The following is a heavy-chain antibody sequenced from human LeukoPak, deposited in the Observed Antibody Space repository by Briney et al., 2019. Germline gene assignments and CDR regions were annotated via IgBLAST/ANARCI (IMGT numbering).Heavy chain of an antibody. Sequence: GASVKVSCKASGYTFTSYYMHWVRQAPGQGLEWMGWINPNSGGTNYAQKFQGWVTMTRDTSISTAYMELSRLRSDDTAVYYCARDPQAKDYYDSSGYLDYWGQGTLVTVSS. V-gene: IGHV1-2*04. CDR3: ARDPQAKDYYDSSGYLDY. J-gene: IGHJ4*02. CDR2: INPNSGGT. D-gene: IGHD3-22*01. CDR1: GYTFTSYY.